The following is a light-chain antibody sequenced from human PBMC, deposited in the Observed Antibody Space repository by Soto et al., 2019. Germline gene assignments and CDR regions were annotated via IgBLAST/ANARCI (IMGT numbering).Light chain of an antibody. CDR1: QSVSSSY. CDR3: QQYGSSPIT. Sequence: EIILKHSPATLSLSPGERATLSSGASQSVSSSYVAWYQHRPGLAPRLLIHDASSRATGIPDRFSGTKSGTDFTLTIRRLEPEDAAVYYCQQYGSSPITFGQGTRLAIK. V-gene: IGKV3D-20*01. CDR2: DAS. J-gene: IGKJ5*01.